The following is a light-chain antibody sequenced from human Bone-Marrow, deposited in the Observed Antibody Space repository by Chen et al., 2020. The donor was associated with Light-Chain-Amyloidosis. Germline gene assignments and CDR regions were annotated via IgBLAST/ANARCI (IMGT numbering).Light chain of an antibody. J-gene: IGLJ2*01. CDR2: RDT. Sequence: SYELTQPPSVSVSPGQTARITCSGDDLPTKYAYWYQQKPGQAPVLVIHRDTERPSGISERFSGSSSATTATLTISGVQAEYEADYHCQSADSSVTYEVIFGGGTKLTVL. CDR3: QSADSSVTYEVI. V-gene: IGLV3-25*03. CDR1: DLPTKY.